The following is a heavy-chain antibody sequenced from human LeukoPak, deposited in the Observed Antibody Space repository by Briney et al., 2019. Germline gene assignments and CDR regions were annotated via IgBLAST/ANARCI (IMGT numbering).Heavy chain of an antibody. Sequence: PGGSLRLSCAASGFTFDDNTMHWVRQTPGRGLEWVSFITWKSHRTHYADSARGRFTVSRDNSKDSMHLEMNSLKTEDTGLYHCASDVGYRSLGYLGQGTLVTVSS. CDR3: ASDVGYRSLGY. CDR1: GFTFDDNT. J-gene: IGHJ4*02. V-gene: IGHV3-43*01. CDR2: ITWKSHRT. D-gene: IGHD3-3*01.